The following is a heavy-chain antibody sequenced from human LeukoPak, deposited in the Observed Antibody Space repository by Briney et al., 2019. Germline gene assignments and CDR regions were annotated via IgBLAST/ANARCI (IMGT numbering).Heavy chain of an antibody. V-gene: IGHV4-4*07. CDR3: ARDGRSGWYLGY. Sequence: SETLSLTCAVSGGSISSYYWSWIRQTAGKGLEWIGRIYTSGSTNYNPSLKSRVTMSVDTSKNQFSLKLSSVTAADTAVYYCARDGRSGWYLGYWGQGTLVTVSS. CDR2: IYTSGST. CDR1: GGSISSYY. J-gene: IGHJ4*02. D-gene: IGHD6-19*01.